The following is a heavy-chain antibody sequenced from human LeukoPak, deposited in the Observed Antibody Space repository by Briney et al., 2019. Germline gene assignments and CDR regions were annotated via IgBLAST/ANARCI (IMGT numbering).Heavy chain of an antibody. CDR2: ISAYNGNT. Sequence: ASVKVSCKASGYTFTSYGISWVRQAPGQGLEWMGWISAYNGNTNYAQKFQGRVTITADKSTSTAYMELSSLRSEDTAVYYCARVWDPTLVATTDLIHYYGMDVWGQGATVTVSS. CDR1: GYTFTSYG. J-gene: IGHJ6*02. V-gene: IGHV1-18*01. CDR3: ARVWDPTLVATTDLIHYYGMDV. D-gene: IGHD1-26*01.